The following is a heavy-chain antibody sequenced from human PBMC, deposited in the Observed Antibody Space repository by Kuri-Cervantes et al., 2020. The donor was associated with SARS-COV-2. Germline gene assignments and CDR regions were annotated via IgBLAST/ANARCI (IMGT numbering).Heavy chain of an antibody. CDR1: GFTFSIYA. Sequence: GESLKISCAASGFTFSIYAMSWVRQAPGKGLEWVSTISDSGGSTYYADSVEGRFTISRDNSKNTLYLQMNSLRVDDTAVFYCAKDPVSYYDASGYSYFDNWGQGTLVTVSS. CDR3: AKDPVSYYDASGYSYFDN. D-gene: IGHD3-22*01. V-gene: IGHV3-23*01. J-gene: IGHJ4*02. CDR2: ISDSGGST.